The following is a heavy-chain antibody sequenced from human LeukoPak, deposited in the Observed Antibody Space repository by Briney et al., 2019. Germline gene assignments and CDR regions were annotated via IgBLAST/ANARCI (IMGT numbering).Heavy chain of an antibody. J-gene: IGHJ3*02. CDR3: VKGRCGYDDDAFDI. V-gene: IGHV3-30*02. CDR1: GLTFINYG. CDR2: IRYDANTK. D-gene: IGHD3-22*01. Sequence: PGGSLRLSCAASGLTFINYGMHWVRQAPGKGLEWVAFIRYDANTKYYADSVKGRFTISRDNSKNTLYLQMNSLRAEDTAVYYCVKGRCGYDDDAFDIWGQGTMVTVSS.